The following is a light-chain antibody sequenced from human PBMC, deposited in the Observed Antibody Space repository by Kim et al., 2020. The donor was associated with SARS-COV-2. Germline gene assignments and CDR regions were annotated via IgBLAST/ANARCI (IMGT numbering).Light chain of an antibody. J-gene: IGLJ3*02. CDR2: RDN. Sequence: GQTATISCSASNSNIAVNAVHWYQQLPRAAPTLLIFRDNQRPSGVPDRFSASQSGPSASLALSGLLSEDEADYYCATWDDRLDAWVFGGRTKVTVL. V-gene: IGLV1-44*01. CDR1: NSNIAVNA. CDR3: ATWDDRLDAWV.